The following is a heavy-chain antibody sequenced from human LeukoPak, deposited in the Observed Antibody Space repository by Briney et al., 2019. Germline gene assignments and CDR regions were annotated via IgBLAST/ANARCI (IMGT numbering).Heavy chain of an antibody. Sequence: PSETLSLTCAVYGGSFSGYYWSWIRQPPGKGLEWIGEINHSGSTNYNPSLKSRVTISVDTSKNQFSLKLSSVTAADTAVYYCVSLGAGTTDFDYWGQGTLVTVSS. CDR1: GGSFSGYY. D-gene: IGHD1-7*01. J-gene: IGHJ4*02. V-gene: IGHV4-34*01. CDR2: INHSGST. CDR3: VSLGAGTTDFDY.